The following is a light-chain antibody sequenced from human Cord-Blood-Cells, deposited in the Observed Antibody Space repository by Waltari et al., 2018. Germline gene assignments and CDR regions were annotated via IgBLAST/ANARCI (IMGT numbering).Light chain of an antibody. Sequence: SALTHPARVSASPPQAIPIHCTGTSRAGGGYLCVPLYQQHPGKAPKLMIYDVSNRPSGVSNRFSGSKSGSTASLTISGLQAEDEADYYCSSYTSSSTLWVFGGGTKLTVL. J-gene: IGLJ3*02. V-gene: IGLV2-14*03. CDR3: SSYTSSSTLWV. CDR2: DVS. CDR1: SRAGGGYLC.